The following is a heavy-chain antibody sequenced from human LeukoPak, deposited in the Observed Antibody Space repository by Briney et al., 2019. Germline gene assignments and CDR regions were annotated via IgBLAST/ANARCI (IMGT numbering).Heavy chain of an antibody. J-gene: IGHJ4*02. CDR2: IYYSGSS. D-gene: IGHD3-22*01. V-gene: IGHV4-59*01. Sequence: SETLSLTCTVSGGSISSNYWSWIRQPPGKGLEWIGYIYYSGSSNYNPSLKSRVTISVDTSKNQFSLKVSSVTAADTAVYYCARAGSGYRDSIDYWGQGTLVTVSS. CDR1: GGSISSNY. CDR3: ARAGSGYRDSIDY.